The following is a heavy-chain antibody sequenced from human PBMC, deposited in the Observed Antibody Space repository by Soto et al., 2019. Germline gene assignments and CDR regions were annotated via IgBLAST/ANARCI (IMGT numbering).Heavy chain of an antibody. CDR2: VYYTGST. CDR3: ARRKTRPEAFDY. V-gene: IGHV4-59*08. Sequence: SETLSLTCTVSGDSISSYYWTWIRQPPGEGLEWIGYVYYTGSTNYNPFLKNRVTISMDTSQSQFSLTLRSVTAADTAVYYCARRKTRPEAFDYWGQGTLVTVSS. D-gene: IGHD6-25*01. J-gene: IGHJ4*02. CDR1: GDSISSYY.